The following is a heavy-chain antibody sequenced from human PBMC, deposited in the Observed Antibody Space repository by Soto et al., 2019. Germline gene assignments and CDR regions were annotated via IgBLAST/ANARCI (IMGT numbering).Heavy chain of an antibody. V-gene: IGHV3-30*18. CDR3: AKDLLTGGSSWYEGYYYYYGMDV. CDR2: ISYDGSNK. CDR1: GFTFSSYG. J-gene: IGHJ6*02. D-gene: IGHD6-13*01. Sequence: HPGGSLRLSCAASGFTFSSYGMHWVRQAPGKGLEWVAVISYDGSNKYYADSVKGRFTISRDNSKNTLYLQMNSLRAEDTAVYYCAKDLLTGGSSWYEGYYYYYGMDVWGQGTTVTVSS.